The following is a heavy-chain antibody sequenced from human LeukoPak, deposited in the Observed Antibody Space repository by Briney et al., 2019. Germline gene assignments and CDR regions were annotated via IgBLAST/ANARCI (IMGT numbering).Heavy chain of an antibody. CDR2: ISAYNGNT. Sequence: ASVKVSCKASGYTFTSYGISWVRQVPGQGLEWMGWISAYNGNTNYAQKLQGRVTMTTDTSTSTAYMELRSLRSDDTAVYYCARDRDWRGTDAFDIWGQGTMVTVSS. D-gene: IGHD3/OR15-3a*01. J-gene: IGHJ3*02. CDR3: ARDRDWRGTDAFDI. CDR1: GYTFTSYG. V-gene: IGHV1-18*01.